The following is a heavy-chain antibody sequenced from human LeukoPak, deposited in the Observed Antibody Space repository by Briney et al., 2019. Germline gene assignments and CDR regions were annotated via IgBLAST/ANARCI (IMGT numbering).Heavy chain of an antibody. CDR2: IYSGGST. CDR3: ARVRLGSGWSLFDF. Sequence: GGSLRLSCAASGFTVSSNYMSWVRQAPGKGLEWVSVIYSGGSTYYADSVKGRFSISRHISQNTLYLQMNSLRAEDTAVYYCARVRLGSGWSLFDFWGQGTLVTVSS. V-gene: IGHV3-53*04. D-gene: IGHD6-19*01. J-gene: IGHJ4*02. CDR1: GFTVSSNY.